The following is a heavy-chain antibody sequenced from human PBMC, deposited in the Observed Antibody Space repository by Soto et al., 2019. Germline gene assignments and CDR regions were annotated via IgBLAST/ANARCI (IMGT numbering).Heavy chain of an antibody. D-gene: IGHD4-17*01. Sequence: TGPGPGVASETLSLTCSVSGASVRSGDYYWSSIRQAPGKGLEWIGYIYNSGGSYYNPSLKGRLTISIDTSKNQFSLKLNSVTAADTAIYYCVGTGTTDDYWGRGTLVTVSS. CDR2: IYNSGGS. V-gene: IGHV4-30-4*01. CDR3: VGTGTTDDY. J-gene: IGHJ4*02. CDR1: GASVRSGDYY.